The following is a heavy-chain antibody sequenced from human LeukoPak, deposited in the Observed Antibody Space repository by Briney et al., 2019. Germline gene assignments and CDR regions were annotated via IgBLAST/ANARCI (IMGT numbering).Heavy chain of an antibody. CDR1: GFTFSSYW. V-gene: IGHV3-33*06. CDR3: AKDERITMIVVVSTFDY. Sequence: GGSLRLSCAASGFTFSSYWMSWVRQAPGKGLEWVAVIWYDGSNKYYADSVKGRFTISRDNSKNTLYLQMNSLRAEDTAVYYCAKDERITMIVVVSTFDYWGQGTLVTVSS. J-gene: IGHJ4*02. D-gene: IGHD3-22*01. CDR2: IWYDGSNK.